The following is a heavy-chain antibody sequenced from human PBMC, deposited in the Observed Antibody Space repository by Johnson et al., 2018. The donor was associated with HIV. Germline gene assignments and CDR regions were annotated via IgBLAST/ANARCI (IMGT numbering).Heavy chain of an antibody. V-gene: IGHV3-30*04. J-gene: IGHJ3*02. Sequence: QVQLVESGGGVVRPGGSLRLSRAASGFTFSSYAMHWVRQAPGKGLEWVTVISYDGSNKYYADSVKGRFTISRDNSKNTLYLQMNSLRAEDTAVYYCAREGYDSSGYSDAFDIWGQGTMVTVSS. CDR2: ISYDGSNK. CDR3: AREGYDSSGYSDAFDI. D-gene: IGHD3-22*01. CDR1: GFTFSSYA.